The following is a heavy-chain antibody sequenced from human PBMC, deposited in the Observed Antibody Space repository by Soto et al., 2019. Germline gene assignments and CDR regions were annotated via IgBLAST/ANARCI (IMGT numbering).Heavy chain of an antibody. CDR1: GGTFSIYA. CDR3: ARGGYDFPAFDP. CDR2: IIPIFGTA. D-gene: IGHD5-12*01. J-gene: IGHJ5*02. V-gene: IGHV1-69*13. Sequence: GASVKVSCKASGGTFSIYAIIWVRQAPGQGLEWMGGIIPIFGTANYAQKFQGRVTITADESTSTAYMELSSLRSEDTAVYYCARGGYDFPAFDPWGQGTLVTVSS.